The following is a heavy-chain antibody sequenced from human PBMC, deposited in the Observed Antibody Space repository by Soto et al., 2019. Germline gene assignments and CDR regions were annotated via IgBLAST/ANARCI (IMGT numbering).Heavy chain of an antibody. V-gene: IGHV3-74*01. CDR2: INSDGSST. CDR3: AKVSRPSRISTPDFDY. J-gene: IGHJ4*02. Sequence: GGSLRLSCAASGFTFSSYWMHWVRQAPGEGLVWVSRINSDGSSTFYGDSVKGRFIVSRDNSRNTLYLQLNNLQAEDTAVYYCAKVSRPSRISTPDFDYWGQGTLVTVSS. CDR1: GFTFSSYW.